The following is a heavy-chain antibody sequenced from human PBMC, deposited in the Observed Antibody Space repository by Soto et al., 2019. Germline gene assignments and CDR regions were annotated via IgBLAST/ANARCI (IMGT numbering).Heavy chain of an antibody. CDR1: GASVTSGDYY. V-gene: IGHV4-30-4*01. CDR3: ARGGLYDLWSGLFD. D-gene: IGHD3-3*01. J-gene: IGHJ4*02. Sequence: QAQLQESGPGLVRPSQTLSLSCSVSGASVTSGDYYWNWIRPTPGTGLEWLGYMHDSGTTSYNPSFTSRVTILRDTAKNQFSLKLTSVSAADTAVYFCARGGLYDLWSGLFDWGQGIRVTVSS. CDR2: MHDSGTT.